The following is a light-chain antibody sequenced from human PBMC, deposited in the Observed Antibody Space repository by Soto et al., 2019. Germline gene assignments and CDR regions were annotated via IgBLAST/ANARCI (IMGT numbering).Light chain of an antibody. Sequence: DIQMTQSPYSLSASVGDRVTITCRASQNISSYLNWYQQKPGKAPKLLIYASSSLQIGVPSRFSGSGSGTYFTLTISSLQPEYFATYSCQQSYRTPRTFGQWTKLEL. CDR2: ASS. CDR1: QNISSY. V-gene: IGKV1-39*01. J-gene: IGKJ2*01. CDR3: QQSYRTPRT.